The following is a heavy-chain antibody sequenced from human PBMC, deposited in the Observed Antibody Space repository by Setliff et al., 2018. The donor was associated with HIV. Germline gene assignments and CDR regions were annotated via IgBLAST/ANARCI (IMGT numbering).Heavy chain of an antibody. CDR1: GYTFTTYS. V-gene: IGHV1-3*01. D-gene: IGHD3-10*01. CDR2: INVGNGDT. CDR3: ARGALLAVPDFDH. J-gene: IGHJ4*02. Sequence: ASVKVSCKASGYTFTTYSLHWVRQAPGHSLEWMGWINVGNGDTKYSPELQGRVSITRDTSANTAYMELSSLRSDDTAVYFCARGALLAVPDFDHWGQGTQVTV.